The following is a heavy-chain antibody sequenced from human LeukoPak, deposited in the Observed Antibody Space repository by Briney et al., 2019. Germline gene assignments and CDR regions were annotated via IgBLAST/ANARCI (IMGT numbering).Heavy chain of an antibody. V-gene: IGHV3-23*01. Sequence: GGSLRLSCAASGFTFSSYAMSWVRQAPGKGLEWVSAISGDSTYYADSVKGRFTITRDNSKNTLYLRMNSLRAEDTAVYYCAKEKYYDILTGYPDYWGQGTLVTVSS. CDR3: AKEKYYDILTGYPDY. D-gene: IGHD3-9*01. J-gene: IGHJ4*02. CDR2: ISGDST. CDR1: GFTFSSYA.